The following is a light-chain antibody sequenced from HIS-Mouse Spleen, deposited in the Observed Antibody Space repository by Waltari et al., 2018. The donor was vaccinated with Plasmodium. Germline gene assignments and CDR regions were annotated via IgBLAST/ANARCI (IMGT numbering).Light chain of an antibody. CDR2: DVS. Sequence: HSALTQPRSVSGSPGQSVTISCTGPRSYVCGCTYVSWYQQHPGKAPKLMIYDVSKRPSGVPDRFSGSKSGNTASLTISGLQAEDEADYYCCSYAGSYTYVFGTGTKVTVL. V-gene: IGLV2-11*01. CDR3: CSYAGSYTYV. J-gene: IGLJ1*01. CDR1: RSYVCGCTY.